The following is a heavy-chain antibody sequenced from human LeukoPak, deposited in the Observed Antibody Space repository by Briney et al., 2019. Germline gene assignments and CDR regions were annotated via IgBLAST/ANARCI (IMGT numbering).Heavy chain of an antibody. J-gene: IGHJ4*02. CDR1: GFTFSSYS. D-gene: IGHD4-17*01. CDR3: TTEWSPPNFYGDYVDY. Sequence: GGSLRLSCAASGFTFSSYSMNWVRQAPGKELEWVGRIKSKTDGGTTDYAAPVKGRFTISRDDSKNTLYLQMNSLKTEDTAVYYCTTEWSPPNFYGDYVDYWGQGTLVTVSS. V-gene: IGHV3-15*01. CDR2: IKSKTDGGTT.